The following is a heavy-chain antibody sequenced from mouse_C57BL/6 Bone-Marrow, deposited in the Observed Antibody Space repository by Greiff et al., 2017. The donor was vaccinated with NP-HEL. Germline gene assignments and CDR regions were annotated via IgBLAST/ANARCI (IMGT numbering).Heavy chain of an antibody. CDR2: INPSSGYT. V-gene: IGHV1-7*01. J-gene: IGHJ3*01. Sequence: QVQLQQSGAELVKPGASVKLSCKASGYTFTSYWMHWVKQRPGQGLEWIGYINPSSGYTTYNQKFKDKATLTADKSSSTAYMQLSSLTYEDSAVYDCARDSRWLPWFAYWGQGTLVTVSA. D-gene: IGHD2-3*01. CDR3: ARDSRWLPWFAY. CDR1: GYTFTSYW.